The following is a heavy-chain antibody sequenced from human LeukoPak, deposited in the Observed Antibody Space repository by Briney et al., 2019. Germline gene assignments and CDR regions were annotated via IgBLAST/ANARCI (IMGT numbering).Heavy chain of an antibody. CDR1: GYSFTSYC. CDR2: IYPGDSGP. V-gene: IGHV5-51*01. D-gene: IGHD3/OR15-3a*01. J-gene: IGHJ6*03. Sequence: GESLKISCKVSGYSFTSYCIGWVRQMPGKGLEWMGIIYPGDSGPTYSPSFQGQVTISVDKSINTAYLQWSSLQASDTAMYYCARHDGLAYMDVWGKGTTVTVSS. CDR3: ARHDGLAYMDV.